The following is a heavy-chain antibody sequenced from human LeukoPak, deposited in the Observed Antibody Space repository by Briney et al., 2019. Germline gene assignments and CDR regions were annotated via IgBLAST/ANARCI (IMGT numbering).Heavy chain of an antibody. J-gene: IGHJ6*02. CDR1: GGSISSSSYY. V-gene: IGHV4-39*01. CDR2: IYYSGST. CDR3: ARHAAYYDILTGYLTYYYGMDV. Sequence: PSETLSLTCTVSGGSISSSSYYWGWIRQPPGKGLEWIGSIYYSGSTYYNPSLKSRVTISVDTSKNQFSLKLSSVTAADTAVYYCARHAAYYDILTGYLTYYYGMDVWGQGTTVTVSS. D-gene: IGHD3-9*01.